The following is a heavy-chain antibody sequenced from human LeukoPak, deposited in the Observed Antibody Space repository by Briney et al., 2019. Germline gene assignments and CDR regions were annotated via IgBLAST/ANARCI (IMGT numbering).Heavy chain of an antibody. D-gene: IGHD1-20*01. V-gene: IGHV4-38-2*02. CDR1: GYSISSGYY. Sequence: SETLSLTCTVSGYSISSGYYWGWIRQPPGKGLEWIGSINHSGSTYYNPSLKSRVTISVHTSKNQFSLKVSSVTAADTAVYYCARDGISGTTVFDIWGQGTMVTVSS. J-gene: IGHJ3*02. CDR3: ARDGISGTTVFDI. CDR2: INHSGST.